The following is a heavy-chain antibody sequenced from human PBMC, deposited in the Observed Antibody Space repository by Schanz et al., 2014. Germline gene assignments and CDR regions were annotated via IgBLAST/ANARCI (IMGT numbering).Heavy chain of an antibody. D-gene: IGHD3-9*01. CDR2: ISYDGSNK. J-gene: IGHJ4*02. Sequence: GQLAESGGGVVQPGRSLRLSCAASGFIFSSYAMHWVRQAPGKGLEWVAVISYDGSNKYYADSVKGRFTISRDNSKNTLYLQMNTLRAEDTAVYYCARDSRPNYDFLTAYYSIDYWGQGTLVTVSS. CDR3: ARDSRPNYDFLTAYYSIDY. CDR1: GFIFSSYA. V-gene: IGHV3-30-3*01.